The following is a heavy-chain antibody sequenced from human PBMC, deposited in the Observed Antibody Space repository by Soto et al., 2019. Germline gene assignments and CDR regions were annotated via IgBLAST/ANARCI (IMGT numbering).Heavy chain of an antibody. CDR2: INHSGST. Sequence: SETLSLTCAVYGGSFSGYYWSWIRQPPGKGLEWIGEINHSGSTNYNPSLKSRVTISVDTSKNQFSLKLSSVTAADTAVHYCARGSTVIYFDYWGQGTLVTVSS. CDR3: ARGSTVIYFDY. V-gene: IGHV4-34*01. D-gene: IGHD4-17*01. CDR1: GGSFSGYY. J-gene: IGHJ4*02.